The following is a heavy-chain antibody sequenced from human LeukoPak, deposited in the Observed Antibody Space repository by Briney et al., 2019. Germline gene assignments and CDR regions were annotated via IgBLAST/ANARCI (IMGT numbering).Heavy chain of an antibody. V-gene: IGHV3-53*01. Sequence: GSLRLSCAASGFTVSSYYMSWVRQAPGKGLESVSVISNEGGTYYADSVKGRFTISRDNSKNTVYLQMNSLRAEDTAVYYCAGDKTTGGWYEIDYWGQGTLVTVSS. CDR3: AGDKTTGGWYEIDY. CDR2: ISNEGGT. D-gene: IGHD6-19*01. CDR1: GFTVSSYY. J-gene: IGHJ4*02.